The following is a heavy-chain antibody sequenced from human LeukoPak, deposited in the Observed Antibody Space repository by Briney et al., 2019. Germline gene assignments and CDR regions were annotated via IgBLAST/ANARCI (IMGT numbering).Heavy chain of an antibody. V-gene: IGHV3-33*01. D-gene: IGHD2-8*01. CDR1: GFTFSSYG. J-gene: IGHJ6*02. CDR2: IWFDGKNE. Sequence: GRSLRLSCAASGFTFSSYGMHWVRQAPGKGLEWVAGIWFDGKNEHFADSVKGRFTISRDNSKNTMYLQINSLRAEDTAVYYCARDRHCANGVCHSPPGMDVWGQGTTVTVSS. CDR3: ARDRHCANGVCHSPPGMDV.